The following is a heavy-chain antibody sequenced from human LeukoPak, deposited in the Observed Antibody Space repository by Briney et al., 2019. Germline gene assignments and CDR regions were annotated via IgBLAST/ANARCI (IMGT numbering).Heavy chain of an antibody. D-gene: IGHD3-16*02. CDR3: ARHDSFIPF. V-gene: IGHV3-23*01. CDR1: GFTFTDYA. Sequence: GGSLRLSCAASGFTFTDYAMSWVRQAPGKGLEWVSGISDSGRATYYTDSVKGRCTISRDNSKNTVSLRMDNVTPEDTAVYFCARHDSFIPFWGQGALVTVSS. CDR2: ISDSGRAT. J-gene: IGHJ4*02.